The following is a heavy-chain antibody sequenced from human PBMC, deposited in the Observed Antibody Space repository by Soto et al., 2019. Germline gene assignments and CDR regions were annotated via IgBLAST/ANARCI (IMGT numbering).Heavy chain of an antibody. CDR3: ARGSEAGYSGSLEYFQY. CDR1: GDTFSSYT. D-gene: IGHD1-26*01. CDR2: IIPLFDTA. Sequence: QVQLVQSGAELRKPGSSVKVSCESSGDTFSSYTFSWLRQAPGEGLEWMGGIIPLFDTANYPQRFQGRVTITADESTSTVYMELSSLGSEDTALYYCARGSEAGYSGSLEYFQYWGQGTLLNVSS. V-gene: IGHV1-69*01. J-gene: IGHJ1*01.